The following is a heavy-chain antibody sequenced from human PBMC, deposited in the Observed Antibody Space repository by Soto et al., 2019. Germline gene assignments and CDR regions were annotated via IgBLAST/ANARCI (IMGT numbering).Heavy chain of an antibody. CDR3: ARKIPLLYPRHGFDP. J-gene: IGHJ5*02. V-gene: IGHV4-4*02. D-gene: IGHD3-10*01. Sequence: QVQLQESGPGLVKPSGTLSLTCAVSGVSISSSNLWSWVRQHPGKGLEWIGEIYHSGSTNYNPSLKCRVTISVDKSKNQFSLKLSSVTAADTAVYYCARKIPLLYPRHGFDPCGQGTLVTVSS. CDR2: IYHSGST. CDR1: GVSISSSNL.